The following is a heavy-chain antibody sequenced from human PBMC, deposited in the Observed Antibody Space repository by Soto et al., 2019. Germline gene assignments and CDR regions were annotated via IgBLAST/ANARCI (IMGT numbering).Heavy chain of an antibody. Sequence: GESLKISCAASGFTFSSYAMSWVRQAPGKGLEWVSSISGSGGSTYYADSVKGRFIISRDNSKSTLYMELSRLRSEDTAIYYCARDLVPTYDYETRGSYPGPHWGQGTQVTVSS. D-gene: IGHD3-22*01. CDR3: ARDLVPTYDYETRGSYPGPH. CDR2: ISGSGGST. CDR1: GFTFSSYA. J-gene: IGHJ4*02. V-gene: IGHV3-23*01.